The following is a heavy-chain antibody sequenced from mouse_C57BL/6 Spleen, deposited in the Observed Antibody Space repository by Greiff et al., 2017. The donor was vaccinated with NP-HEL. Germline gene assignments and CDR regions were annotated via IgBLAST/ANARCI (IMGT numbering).Heavy chain of an antibody. D-gene: IGHD1-1*01. CDR3: TREEVEGHYFDY. CDR2: ISSGGDYI. CDR1: GFTFSSYA. Sequence: EVMLVESGEGLVKPGGSLKLSCAASGFTFSSYAMSWVRQTPEKRLEWVAYISSGGDYIYYADTVKGRFTISRDNARNTLYLQMSSLKSEDTAMYYCTREEVEGHYFDYWGQGTTLTVSS. V-gene: IGHV5-9-1*02. J-gene: IGHJ2*01.